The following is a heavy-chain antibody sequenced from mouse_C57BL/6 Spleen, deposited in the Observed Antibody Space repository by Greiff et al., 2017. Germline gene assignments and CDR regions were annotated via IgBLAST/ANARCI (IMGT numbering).Heavy chain of an antibody. CDR2: FSDGGSYT. CDR1: GFTFSSYA. Sequence: EVKLVESGGGLVKPGGSLKLSCAASGFTFSSYAMSWVRQTPEKRLEWVATFSDGGSYTYYPDTVKGRFTISRDNAKNNLYLQRSRLKSEDTAMYYCARDQGYYDSAWFAYWGQGTLVTVSA. J-gene: IGHJ3*01. CDR3: ARDQGYYDSAWFAY. D-gene: IGHD2-4*01. V-gene: IGHV5-4*01.